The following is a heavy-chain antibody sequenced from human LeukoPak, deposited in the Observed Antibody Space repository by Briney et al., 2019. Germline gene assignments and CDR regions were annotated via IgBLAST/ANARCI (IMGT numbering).Heavy chain of an antibody. Sequence: GGSLRLSCAASGFTFRNAWMSWVRQAPGKGLEWVSSISSSSSYIYYADSVKGRFTISRDNAKNSLYLQMNSLRAEDTAVYYCARAPANDYWGQGTLVTVSS. J-gene: IGHJ4*02. D-gene: IGHD4/OR15-4a*01. CDR1: GFTFRNAW. CDR3: ARAPANDY. V-gene: IGHV3-21*01. CDR2: ISSSSSYI.